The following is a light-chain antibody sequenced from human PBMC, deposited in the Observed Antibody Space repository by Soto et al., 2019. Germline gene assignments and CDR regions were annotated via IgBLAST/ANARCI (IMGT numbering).Light chain of an antibody. CDR2: GAS. V-gene: IGKV3-15*01. Sequence: VVMTQSPATLSVSACEIVTLSCSSSQSVRSNLAWYQQKPCQSPRLLIYGASTRATGIPARFSASGSGTEFTLTISSLQSEDFAVYYCQQYNNWPPITFGQGTRLEIK. J-gene: IGKJ5*01. CDR3: QQYNNWPPIT. CDR1: QSVRSN.